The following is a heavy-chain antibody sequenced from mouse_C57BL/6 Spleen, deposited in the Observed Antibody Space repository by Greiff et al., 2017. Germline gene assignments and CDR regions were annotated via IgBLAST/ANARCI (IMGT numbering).Heavy chain of an antibody. D-gene: IGHD1-1*01. CDR1: GFTFSDYG. CDR3: ATVVPYFDY. CDR2: ISSGSSNI. J-gene: IGHJ2*01. V-gene: IGHV5-17*01. Sequence: DVKLVESGGGLVKPGGSLKLSCAASGFTFSDYGMHWVRQAPEKGLEWVAYISSGSSNIYYADTVKGRFTISRDNAKNTLFLQMTSLRSEDTAMYYCATVVPYFDYWGQGTTLTVSS.